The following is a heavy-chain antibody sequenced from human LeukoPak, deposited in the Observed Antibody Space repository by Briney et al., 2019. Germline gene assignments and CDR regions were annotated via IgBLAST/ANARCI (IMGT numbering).Heavy chain of an antibody. D-gene: IGHD3-22*01. CDR2: ISGRGGTT. CDR1: GFTFSSYG. Sequence: GGSLRLSCAASGFTFSSYGMSWVRQAPGKGLEWVSAISGRGGTTYYADSVKGRFTISRDNSKNTLSLQMNSLRAEDTAVYYCAKDKFETSGYYLDSWGQGTLVTVSS. V-gene: IGHV3-23*01. CDR3: AKDKFETSGYYLDS. J-gene: IGHJ4*02.